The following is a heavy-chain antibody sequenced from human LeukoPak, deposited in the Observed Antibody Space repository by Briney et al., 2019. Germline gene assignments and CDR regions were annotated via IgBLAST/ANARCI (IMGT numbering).Heavy chain of an antibody. CDR1: EFSVGSNY. CDR3: ARGINNMVRGVIITANWFDP. Sequence: GGSLRLSCAASEFSVGSNYMTWVRQAPGKGLEWVSLIYSGGSTYYADSVKGRFTISRDNSKNTLYLQMNSLRAEDTAVYYCARGINNMVRGVIITANWFDPWGQGTLVTVSS. D-gene: IGHD3-10*01. CDR2: IYSGGST. J-gene: IGHJ5*02. V-gene: IGHV3-66*01.